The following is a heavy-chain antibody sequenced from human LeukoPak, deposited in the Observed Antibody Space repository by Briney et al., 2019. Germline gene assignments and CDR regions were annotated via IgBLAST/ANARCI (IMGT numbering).Heavy chain of an antibody. D-gene: IGHD6-13*01. CDR1: GFTFRSYG. J-gene: IGHJ4*02. CDR2: IWYDGSNK. V-gene: IGHV3-33*01. Sequence: GRSLRLSCAASGFTFRSYGMHWVRQAPGKGLEWVAVIWYDGSNKYYTDSVKGRFTISRDNSKNTVYLQMNSLRAEDTAEYFCARGSKTAGGTLDYWGQGTLVTVSS. CDR3: ARGSKTAGGTLDY.